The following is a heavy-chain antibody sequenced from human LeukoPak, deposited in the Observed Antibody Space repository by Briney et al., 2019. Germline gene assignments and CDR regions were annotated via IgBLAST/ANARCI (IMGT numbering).Heavy chain of an antibody. CDR3: ARSEYSSSSGHFDY. D-gene: IGHD6-6*01. V-gene: IGHV4-59*08. CDR1: GGSISGYY. CDR2: IYFSGST. J-gene: IGHJ4*02. Sequence: SETLSLTCTVSGGSISGYYWSWIRQPPGKGLEWIGYIYFSGSTDYNPSLKSRVTISVDTSKNQFSLKLSSVTAADTAVYYCARSEYSSSSGHFDYWGQGTLVTVSS.